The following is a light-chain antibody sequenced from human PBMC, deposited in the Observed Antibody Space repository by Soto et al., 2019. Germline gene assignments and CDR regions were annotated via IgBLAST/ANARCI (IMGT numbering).Light chain of an antibody. CDR2: AAS. V-gene: IGKV1-9*01. J-gene: IGKJ5*01. Sequence: IQLTQSPSSLSASVGDRVTITCRASQGISSYLAWYQQKPGKVPKLLIYAASILQSGVPSRFSGSGSGTDFTLTISSLQPEDFATYYCQQANSFPITFGQGTRLEIK. CDR1: QGISSY. CDR3: QQANSFPIT.